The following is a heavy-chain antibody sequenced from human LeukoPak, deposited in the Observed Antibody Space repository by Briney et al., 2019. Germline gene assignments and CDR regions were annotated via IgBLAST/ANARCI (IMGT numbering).Heavy chain of an antibody. D-gene: IGHD5-12*01. Sequence: ASVKVSCKASGYTFTSYAMNWVRQAPGQGLEWMGWISAYNGNTNYAQKLQGRVTMTTDTSTSTAYMELRSLRSDDTAVYYCARVVIGRGYSGSDYWGQGTLVTVSS. J-gene: IGHJ4*02. CDR1: GYTFTSYA. CDR2: ISAYNGNT. CDR3: ARVVIGRGYSGSDY. V-gene: IGHV1-18*01.